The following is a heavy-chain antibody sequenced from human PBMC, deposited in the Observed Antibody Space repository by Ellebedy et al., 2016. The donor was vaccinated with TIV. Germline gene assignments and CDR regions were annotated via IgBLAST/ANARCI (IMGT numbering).Heavy chain of an antibody. CDR1: GFTFSNYW. CDR3: ARDQWLGRAYYFDY. CDR2: IKQDGSEK. V-gene: IGHV3-7*01. J-gene: IGHJ4*02. Sequence: GESLKISREASGFTFSNYWMTWVRQAPGKGLEWVANIKQDGSEKYYVDSVKGRFSISRDNAKNSLYLQMNSLRPEDTAVYYCARDQWLGRAYYFDYWGQGTLLTVSS. D-gene: IGHD6-19*01.